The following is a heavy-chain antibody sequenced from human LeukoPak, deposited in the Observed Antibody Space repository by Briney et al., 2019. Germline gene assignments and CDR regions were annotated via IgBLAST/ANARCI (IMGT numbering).Heavy chain of an antibody. CDR2: IYTSGST. Sequence: KTSQTLSLTCTVSGGSISSGSYYWSWIRQPAGKRLEWIGRIYTSGSTNYNPSLKSRVTISVDTSKNQFSLKLSSVTAADTAVYYCAGEQWLGDAFDIWGQGTMVTVSS. D-gene: IGHD6-19*01. J-gene: IGHJ3*02. V-gene: IGHV4-61*02. CDR3: AGEQWLGDAFDI. CDR1: GGSISSGSYY.